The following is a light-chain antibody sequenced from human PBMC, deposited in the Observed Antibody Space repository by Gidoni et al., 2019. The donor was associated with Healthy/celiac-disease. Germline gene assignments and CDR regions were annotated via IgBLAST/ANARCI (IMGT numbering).Light chain of an antibody. V-gene: IGKV3-15*01. CDR3: QKYNNWLT. Sequence: EIVMTQSPATLSVSPGERATLSCRGSQIVSSNLAWYQQKPGQAPRLLIYGASTRATGIPARFSGSVSGTEFTLTISSLQYEDVAVYYCQKYNNWLTFGGGTKVEIK. CDR2: GAS. J-gene: IGKJ4*01. CDR1: QIVSSN.